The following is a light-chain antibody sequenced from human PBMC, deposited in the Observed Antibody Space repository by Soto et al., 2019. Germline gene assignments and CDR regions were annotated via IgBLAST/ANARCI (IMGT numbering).Light chain of an antibody. V-gene: IGLV6-57*01. Sequence: NFMLTQPHSVSESPGKTVTISCTRSSGSIASNYVQWYHQRPGSSPTTVIYEDNQRPSGVPDRFSGSIDSSSNSASLTISGLKTEYEADYYCQSYDSSNVVFGGGTKLTVL. CDR3: QSYDSSNVV. CDR2: EDN. J-gene: IGLJ2*01. CDR1: SGSIASNY.